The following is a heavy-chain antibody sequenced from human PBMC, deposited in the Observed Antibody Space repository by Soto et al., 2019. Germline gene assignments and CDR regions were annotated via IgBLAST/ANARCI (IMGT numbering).Heavy chain of an antibody. D-gene: IGHD1-1*01. V-gene: IGHV3-30*18. CDR2: ITYEGSNK. Sequence: WGSLRLSCAASGFIFANYGMHWVRQAPGKGLEWVALITYEGSNKYYADAVKGRFTISRDNAKNMVSLQMDSLRAEDTAVYYCAKARGANNWANYYGLDVWGQGTTVTGSS. J-gene: IGHJ6*02. CDR3: AKARGANNWANYYGLDV. CDR1: GFIFANYG.